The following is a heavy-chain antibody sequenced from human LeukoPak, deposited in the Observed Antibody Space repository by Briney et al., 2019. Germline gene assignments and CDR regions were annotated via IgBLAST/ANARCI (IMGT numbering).Heavy chain of an antibody. J-gene: IGHJ4*02. D-gene: IGHD5-18*01. V-gene: IGHV3-20*04. CDR2: INWNGGST. CDR3: ARGSDTAMADGDY. CDR1: GFTFDDYG. Sequence: GGSLRLSCAASGFTFDDYGMSWVRQAPGKGLELVSGINWNGGSTGYADSVKGRFTISRGNAKNSLYLQMNSLRAEDTALYYCARGSDTAMADGDYWGQGTLVTVSS.